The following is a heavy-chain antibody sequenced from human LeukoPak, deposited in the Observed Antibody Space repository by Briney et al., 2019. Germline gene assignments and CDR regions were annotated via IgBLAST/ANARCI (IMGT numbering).Heavy chain of an antibody. J-gene: IGHJ4*02. V-gene: IGHV4-34*01. CDR2: INHSGST. Sequence: SETLSLTCSVSGGSISSYYWSWIRQPPGKGLEWIGEINHSGSTNYNPSLKSRVTISVDTSKNQFSLKLSSVTAADTAVYYCARRTYGSGLDYWGQGTLVTVSS. CDR3: ARRTYGSGLDY. CDR1: GGSISSYY. D-gene: IGHD3-10*01.